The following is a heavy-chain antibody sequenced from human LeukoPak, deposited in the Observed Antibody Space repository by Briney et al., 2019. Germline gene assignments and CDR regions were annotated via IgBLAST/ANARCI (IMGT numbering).Heavy chain of an antibody. Sequence: PGGSLRLSCAASGFTVSSNYMSRVRQAPGKGLEWVSVIYSGGSTYYADSVKGRFTISRDNSKNTLYLQMNSLRAEDTAVYYCAKKGDYSSSWYYFDYWGQGTLVTVSS. J-gene: IGHJ4*02. CDR1: GFTVSSNY. V-gene: IGHV3-53*01. CDR3: AKKGDYSSSWYYFDY. D-gene: IGHD6-13*01. CDR2: IYSGGST.